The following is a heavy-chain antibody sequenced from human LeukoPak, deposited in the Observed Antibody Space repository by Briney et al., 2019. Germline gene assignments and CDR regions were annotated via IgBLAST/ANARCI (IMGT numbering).Heavy chain of an antibody. Sequence: KSGGSLRLSCAASGFTFSDYYMSWIRQAPGKGLEWVSYISSSGSTIYYADSVKGQFTISRDNAKNSLYLQMNSLRAEDTAVYYCARADYSPNYYYGMDVWGQGTTVTVSS. D-gene: IGHD2-15*01. CDR3: ARADYSPNYYYGMDV. J-gene: IGHJ6*02. V-gene: IGHV3-11*01. CDR2: ISSSGSTI. CDR1: GFTFSDYY.